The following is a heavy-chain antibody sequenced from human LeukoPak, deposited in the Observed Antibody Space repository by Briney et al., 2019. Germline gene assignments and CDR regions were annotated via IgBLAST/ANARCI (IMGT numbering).Heavy chain of an antibody. CDR1: GFTFSSHW. CDR3: ARDHVTPGLLFDY. Sequence: GGSLRLSCAASGFTFSSHWMTWVRQAPGKGLEWVASTNQDGSQKYYVDSVKGRFTISRDNAKNSLFLQMNSLRAEDTAVYYCARDHVTPGLLFDYWGQGTLVTVSS. J-gene: IGHJ4*02. V-gene: IGHV3-7*01. D-gene: IGHD2/OR15-2a*01. CDR2: TNQDGSQK.